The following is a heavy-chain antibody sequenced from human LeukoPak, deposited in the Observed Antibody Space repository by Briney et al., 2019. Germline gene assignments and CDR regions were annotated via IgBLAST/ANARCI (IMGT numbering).Heavy chain of an antibody. CDR3: ARDNSLYSSSWYDLYYYYYGMDV. J-gene: IGHJ6*02. CDR2: ISYDGSNK. Sequence: GALRLSCAASGFTFSSYGMHWVRQAPGKGLEWVAVISYDGSNKYYADSVKGRFTISRDNSKNTLYLQMNSLRAEDTAVYYCARDNSLYSSSWYDLYYYYYGMDVWGQGTTVTVSS. V-gene: IGHV3-30*03. D-gene: IGHD6-13*01. CDR1: GFTFSSYG.